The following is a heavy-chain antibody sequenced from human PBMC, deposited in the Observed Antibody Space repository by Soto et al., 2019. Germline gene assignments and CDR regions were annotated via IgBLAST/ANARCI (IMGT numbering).Heavy chain of an antibody. D-gene: IGHD3-10*01. CDR3: ARDIGSFAYGEGY. CDR2: VYSSGTT. Sequence: PXETLSLTCSVSGCSSNSYWWSWIRQPAGKGLEWIGRVYSSGTTDYNPSLNSRATMSVETSKNQFSLKLSSVTAADTAVYYCARDIGSFAYGEGYWGQGIQVTVSS. J-gene: IGHJ4*02. CDR1: GCSSNSYW. V-gene: IGHV4-4*07.